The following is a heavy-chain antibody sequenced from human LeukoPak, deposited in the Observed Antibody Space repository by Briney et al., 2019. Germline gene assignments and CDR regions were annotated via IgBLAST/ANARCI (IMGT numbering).Heavy chain of an antibody. D-gene: IGHD4-23*01. J-gene: IGHJ4*02. CDR3: ARDLGGGPPGY. V-gene: IGHV3-7*01. CDR2: INKDGSET. CDR1: GFTFGDYA. Sequence: GGSLRLSCTASGFTFGDYAMNWVRQAPGRGLEWVATINKDGSETYFVDSVRGRFTISRDNAKSSVSLQMNTLTVEDTAVYYCARDLGGGPPGYWGQGTLVTVSS.